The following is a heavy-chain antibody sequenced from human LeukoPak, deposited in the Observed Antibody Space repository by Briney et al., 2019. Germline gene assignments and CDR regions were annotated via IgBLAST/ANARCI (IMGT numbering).Heavy chain of an antibody. CDR2: IKQDGREK. CDR3: ARDSSSWSLGYYYMDV. CDR1: GFTFSSYW. Sequence: GGSLRLSCAASGFTFSSYWMSWVRQAPGKGLEWVANIKQDGREKYYADSVKGRFTISRDNAKNSLYLQMNSLRAEDTALYYCARDSSSWSLGYYYMDVWGKGTTVTVSS. V-gene: IGHV3-7*03. D-gene: IGHD6-6*01. J-gene: IGHJ6*03.